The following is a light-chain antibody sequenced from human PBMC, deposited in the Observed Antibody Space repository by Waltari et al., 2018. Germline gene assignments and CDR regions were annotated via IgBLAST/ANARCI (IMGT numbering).Light chain of an antibody. CDR2: EVS. CDR1: SSDAGGYNF. CDR3: SSYAGSMTLV. Sequence: QSALTQPPSASGSPGQSVTISCTGTSSDAGGYNFASWYQQHPGKAPKLMIYEVSERPSGVPDRFSGSKSGNTASLTVSGLQTEDESDYYCSSYAGSMTLVFGGGTKLTVL. V-gene: IGLV2-8*01. J-gene: IGLJ2*01.